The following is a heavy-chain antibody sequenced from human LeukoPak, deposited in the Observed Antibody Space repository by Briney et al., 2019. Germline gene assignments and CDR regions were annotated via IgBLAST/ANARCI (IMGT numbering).Heavy chain of an antibody. Sequence: GGSLRLSCEASGFTFSNYAMSWVRQAPWKGLEGVSGTCGHGISICYPDSVKGRFTISRDNSKRPLYLVMNSLRAADTAVYYRAKEDRNYGSGGYYYFDYWGQGALVTVSS. CDR2: TCGHGISI. D-gene: IGHD3-10*01. V-gene: IGHV3-23*01. CDR3: AKEDRNYGSGGYYYFDY. J-gene: IGHJ4*02. CDR1: GFTFSNYA.